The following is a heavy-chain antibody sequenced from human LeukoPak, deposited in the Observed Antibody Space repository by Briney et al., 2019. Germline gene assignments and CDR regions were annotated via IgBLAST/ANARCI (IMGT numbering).Heavy chain of an antibody. Sequence: ASVKVSCKASGGTFSSYAISWVRQAPGRGLEWMGGIIPIFGTANYAQKFQGRVTITADESTSTAYMELSSLRSEDTAVYYCARLWGTYYYDSSGRRDFDYWGQGTLVTVSS. CDR2: IIPIFGTA. D-gene: IGHD3-22*01. CDR1: GGTFSSYA. V-gene: IGHV1-69*13. CDR3: ARLWGTYYYDSSGRRDFDY. J-gene: IGHJ4*02.